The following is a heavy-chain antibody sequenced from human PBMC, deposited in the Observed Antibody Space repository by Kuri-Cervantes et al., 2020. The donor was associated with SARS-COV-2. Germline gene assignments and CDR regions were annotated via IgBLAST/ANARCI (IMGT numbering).Heavy chain of an antibody. CDR1: GFSLSTTGVG. Sequence: SGPTLVKPTQTLTLTCTFSGFSLSTTGVGVAWIRQPPGKALEWLAVIYWGDDKRYSPSLKSRLTITSDTSKNQVVLTMTNMDPVDTATYYCAHPSPNWNDDAFAIWGQGTMVTVSS. D-gene: IGHD1-1*01. CDR3: AHPSPNWNDDAFAI. CDR2: IYWGDDK. V-gene: IGHV2-5*02. J-gene: IGHJ3*02.